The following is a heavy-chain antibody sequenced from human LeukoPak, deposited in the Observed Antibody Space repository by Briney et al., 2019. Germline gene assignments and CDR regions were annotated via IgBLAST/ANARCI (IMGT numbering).Heavy chain of an antibody. CDR2: IYYSGST. V-gene: IGHV4-39*01. J-gene: IGHJ4*02. Sequence: SETLSLTCTVSGGSISSDSYYWAWIRQPPGKGLEWIASIYYSGSTYYNPSLKSRVTISVDTSGNQFSLKLSSVTAADTAVYYCASLAVAGLSEGYWGQGTLVIVSS. D-gene: IGHD6-19*01. CDR1: GGSISSDSYY. CDR3: ASLAVAGLSEGY.